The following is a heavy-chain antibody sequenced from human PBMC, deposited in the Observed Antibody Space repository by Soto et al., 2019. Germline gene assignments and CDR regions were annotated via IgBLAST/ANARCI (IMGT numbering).Heavy chain of an antibody. Sequence: GASVKVSCKASGYTFTSYGISWVRQAPGQGLEWMGWISAYNGNTNYAQKLQGRVTMTTDTSTSTAYMELRSLRSDDTAVYYCARDSEDSRSWSTPFDSWGQGTLVTVSS. CDR2: ISAYNGNT. CDR1: GYTFTSYG. D-gene: IGHD6-13*01. V-gene: IGHV1-18*01. CDR3: ARDSEDSRSWSTPFDS. J-gene: IGHJ4*02.